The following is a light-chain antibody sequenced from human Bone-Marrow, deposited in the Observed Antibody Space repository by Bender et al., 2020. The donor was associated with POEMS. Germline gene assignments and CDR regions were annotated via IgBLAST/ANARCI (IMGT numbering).Light chain of an antibody. CDR2: DVF. J-gene: IGLJ2*01. Sequence: QSALTQPPSVSGSPGQSVTISCTGTSSDVGSYNRVSWYQQPPGTAPRLLIYDVFNRPSGVPDRFSGSKSGNTASLTISGLQAEDEADYYCTSYTGTSTPVVFGGGTKLTVL. CDR1: SSDVGSYNR. CDR3: TSYTGTSTPVV. V-gene: IGLV2-18*02.